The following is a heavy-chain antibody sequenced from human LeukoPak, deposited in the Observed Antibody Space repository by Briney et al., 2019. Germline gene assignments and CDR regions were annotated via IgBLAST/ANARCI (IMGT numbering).Heavy chain of an antibody. V-gene: IGHV4-39*01. CDR2: IYYSGST. J-gene: IGHJ3*02. Sequence: SETLSLTCTVSGRSTSSTSYFWGWIRQPPGKGLEWIGSIYYSGSTYYNPSLRSRVTISVDTSKNQISLKLSSVTAADTAVYYCARHGVVVVVGSDAFDIWGQGTMVTVSS. CDR1: GRSTSSTSYF. D-gene: IGHD2-15*01. CDR3: ARHGVVVVVGSDAFDI.